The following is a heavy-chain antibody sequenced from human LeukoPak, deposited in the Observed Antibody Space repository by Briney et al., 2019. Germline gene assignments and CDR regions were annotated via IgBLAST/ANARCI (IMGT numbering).Heavy chain of an antibody. CDR1: GFIFSDFG. CDR3: ARDPWGSGAHH. V-gene: IGHV3-69-1*01. D-gene: IGHD7-27*01. J-gene: IGHJ5*02. CDR2: ISSSSYI. Sequence: GGSLRLSCAASGFIFSDFGMTWVRQAPGKGLEWVSSISSSSYIYYADSVKGRFTISRDNAKNSLYLQMNSLRAEDTAVYYCARDPWGSGAHHWGQGTLVTVSS.